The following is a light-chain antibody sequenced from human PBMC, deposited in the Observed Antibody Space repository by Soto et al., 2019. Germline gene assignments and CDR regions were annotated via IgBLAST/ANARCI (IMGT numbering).Light chain of an antibody. CDR3: QQYGSSPRT. J-gene: IGKJ1*01. Sequence: EIVLTQSPGTLSLSPGERATLSGRASQSVSSSYLAWYQQKPGQAPRLLIYGASSRATGIPDRFSGSGSGTDFTLTISRLEPEDFAGYYCQQYGSSPRTFGQGTKVEIK. CDR2: GAS. CDR1: QSVSSSY. V-gene: IGKV3-20*01.